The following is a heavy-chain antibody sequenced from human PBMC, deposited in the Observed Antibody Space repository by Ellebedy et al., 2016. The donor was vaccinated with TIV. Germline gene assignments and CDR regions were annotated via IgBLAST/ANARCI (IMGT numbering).Heavy chain of an antibody. CDR3: AREMGYCSGGSCYARLYYYNGMDV. V-gene: IGHV3-48*01. D-gene: IGHD2-15*01. CDR2: ISSSRSTI. CDR1: GFTFRNYA. Sequence: GESLKISCAASGFTFRNYAMNWVRQAPGKGLEWVSYISSSRSTIYYADSVKGRFTISRDNAKNSLYLQMNSLRAADTAVYYCAREMGYCSGGSCYARLYYYNGMDVWGQGTTVTVSS. J-gene: IGHJ6*02.